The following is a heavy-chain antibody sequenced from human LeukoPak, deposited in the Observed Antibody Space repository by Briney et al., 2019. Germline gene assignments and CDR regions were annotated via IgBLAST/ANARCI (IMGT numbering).Heavy chain of an antibody. J-gene: IGHJ5*02. CDR1: GGSISSGSYY. Sequence: PSETLSLTCTVSGGSISSGSYYWSWIRQPAGKGLEWIGRIYTSGSTNYNPSLKSRVTISVDTSKNQFSLKLSSVTAADTAVYYCARVRSSGYYLDWFDPWGQGTLVTVSS. V-gene: IGHV4-61*02. D-gene: IGHD3-22*01. CDR3: ARVRSSGYYLDWFDP. CDR2: IYTSGST.